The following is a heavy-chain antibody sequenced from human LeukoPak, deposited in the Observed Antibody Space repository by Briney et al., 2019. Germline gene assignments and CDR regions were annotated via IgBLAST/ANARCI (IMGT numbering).Heavy chain of an antibody. CDR3: ASGAFNSGYDCRQYYFDY. J-gene: IGHJ4*02. CDR1: GGSFSGYY. V-gene: IGHV4-34*01. D-gene: IGHD3-22*01. Sequence: SETLSLTCAVYGGSFSGYYWSWIRQPPGKGLEWIGEINHSGSTNYNPSLKSRVTISVDTSKNQFSLKLSSVTAADTAVYYCASGAFNSGYDCRQYYFDYWGQGTLVTVSS. CDR2: INHSGST.